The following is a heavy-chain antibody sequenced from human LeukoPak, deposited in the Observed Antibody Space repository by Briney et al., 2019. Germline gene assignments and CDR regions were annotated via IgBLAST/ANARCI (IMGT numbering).Heavy chain of an antibody. CDR3: AVRGAVAGTLYYFDY. D-gene: IGHD6-19*01. V-gene: IGHV5-10-1*01. CDR1: GYSFTSYW. J-gene: IGHJ4*02. CDR2: IDPSDSYT. Sequence: GESLKISCKGSGYSFTSYWIGWVRQVPGKGLEWMGRIDPSDSYTNYSPSFQGHVTISADKSISTAYLQWSSLKASDTAMYYCAVRGAVAGTLYYFDYWGQGTLVTVSS.